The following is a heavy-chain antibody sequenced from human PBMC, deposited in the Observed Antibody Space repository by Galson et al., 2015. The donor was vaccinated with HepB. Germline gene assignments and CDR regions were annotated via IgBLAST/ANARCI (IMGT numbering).Heavy chain of an antibody. CDR2: IYYSGST. J-gene: IGHJ4*02. CDR3: ARGDNYYGNNDY. V-gene: IGHV4-31*03. CDR1: GGSISSGGYY. D-gene: IGHD1-26*01. Sequence: LSLTCTVSGGSISSGGYYWSWIRQHPGKGLEWIGYIYYSGSTYYNPSLKSRVTISVDTSKNQFSLKLSSATAADTAVYYCARGDNYYGNNDYWGQGTLVTVSS.